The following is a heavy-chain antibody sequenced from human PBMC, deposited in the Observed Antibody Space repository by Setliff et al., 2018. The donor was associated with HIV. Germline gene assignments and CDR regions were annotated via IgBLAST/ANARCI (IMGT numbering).Heavy chain of an antibody. Sequence: PSETLSLTCTVSGGSISSYYWSWIRQPPGKGLERIGYIYYSGSTNYNPSLKSRITISVDTSKNQFSLKLSSVTAADTAVYYCARGGTSSNWFDPWGQGTLVTVSS. D-gene: IGHD2-2*01. CDR3: ARGGTSSNWFDP. CDR2: IYYSGST. CDR1: GGSISSYY. J-gene: IGHJ5*02. V-gene: IGHV4-59*01.